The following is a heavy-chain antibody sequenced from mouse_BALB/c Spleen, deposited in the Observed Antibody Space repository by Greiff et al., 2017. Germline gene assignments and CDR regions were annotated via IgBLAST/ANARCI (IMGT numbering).Heavy chain of an antibody. V-gene: IGHV1-15*01. J-gene: IGHJ1*01. CDR1: GYTFTDYE. CDR2: IDPETGGT. Sequence: QVQLQQSGAELVRPGASVTLSCKASGYTFTDYEMHWVKQTPVHGLEWIGAIDPETGGTAYNQKFKGKATLTADKSSSTAYMELRSLTSEDSAVYFCARGTTGYFDVWGAGTTVTVSS. D-gene: IGHD1-1*01. CDR3: ARGTTGYFDV.